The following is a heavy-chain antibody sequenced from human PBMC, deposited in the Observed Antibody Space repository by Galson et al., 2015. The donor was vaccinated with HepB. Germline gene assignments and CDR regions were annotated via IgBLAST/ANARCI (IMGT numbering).Heavy chain of an antibody. D-gene: IGHD3-10*01. CDR3: ARGGLYYYYGMDV. Sequence: ETLSLTCTVSGGSISSYYWSWIRQPPGKGLEWIGYIYYSGSTNYNPSLKSRVTISVDTSKNQFSLKLSSVTAADTAVYYCARGGLYYYYGMDVWGQGTTVTVSS. CDR2: IYYSGST. CDR1: GGSISSYY. J-gene: IGHJ6*02. V-gene: IGHV4-59*01.